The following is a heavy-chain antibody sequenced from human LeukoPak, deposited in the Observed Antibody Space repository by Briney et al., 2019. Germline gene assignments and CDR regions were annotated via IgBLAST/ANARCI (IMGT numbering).Heavy chain of an antibody. CDR2: IYYSGST. CDR1: DGSVTNYY. Sequence: PSETLSLSCSVSDGSVTNYYWSWIRQPPGKGLEWIGYIYYSGSTNYNPSLKSRVTISVDTSKNQFSLKLTSVTAADTAVYYCARTTEGGYTYGYFYYYYMDVWGKGTTVTISS. J-gene: IGHJ6*03. V-gene: IGHV4-59*02. D-gene: IGHD5-18*01. CDR3: ARTTEGGYTYGYFYYYYMDV.